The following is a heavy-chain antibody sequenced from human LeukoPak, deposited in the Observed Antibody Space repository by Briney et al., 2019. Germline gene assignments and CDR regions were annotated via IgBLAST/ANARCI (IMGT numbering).Heavy chain of an antibody. J-gene: IGHJ6*03. CDR2: IYHSGST. D-gene: IGHD3-16*02. CDR1: GGSISSSNW. CDR3: ARHRPYRNYYYYYYMDV. V-gene: IGHV4-4*02. Sequence: TSETLSLTCAVSGGSISSSNWWSWVRQPPGKGLEWIGEIYHSGSTNYNPSLKSRVTISVDTSKNQFSLKLSSVTAADTAVYYCARHRPYRNYYYYYYMDVWGKGTTVTVS.